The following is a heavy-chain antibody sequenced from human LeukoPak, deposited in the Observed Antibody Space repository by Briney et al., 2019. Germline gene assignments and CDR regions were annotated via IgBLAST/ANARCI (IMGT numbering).Heavy chain of an antibody. V-gene: IGHV3-30*04. CDR1: GFTFSSYA. J-gene: IGHJ3*02. CDR2: ISNDGTNE. CDR3: AVDYGDYIDAFDI. D-gene: IGHD4-17*01. Sequence: PGGSLRLSCAASGFTFSSYAMRWVGQVPGRGRGWVAVISNDGTNEYYADSMRGRFTISRDNSKNTLYLQMNSLTGGDTAVYYCAVDYGDYIDAFDIWGQGTMVTVSS.